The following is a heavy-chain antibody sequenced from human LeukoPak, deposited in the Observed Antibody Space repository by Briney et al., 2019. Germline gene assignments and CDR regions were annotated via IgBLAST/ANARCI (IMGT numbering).Heavy chain of an antibody. J-gene: IGHJ4*02. D-gene: IGHD3/OR15-3a*01. Sequence: PGGSLRLSCAASGFTFSDYYMNWIRQAPGKGLECISYISSSGSIIYYADSVKGRFTVSRDNVKDSRDVQMNSLRAEDTAVYYCAKDPLFWTIGYFDYWGQGTLVTVSS. CDR2: ISSSGSII. V-gene: IGHV3-11*01. CDR3: AKDPLFWTIGYFDY. CDR1: GFTFSDYY.